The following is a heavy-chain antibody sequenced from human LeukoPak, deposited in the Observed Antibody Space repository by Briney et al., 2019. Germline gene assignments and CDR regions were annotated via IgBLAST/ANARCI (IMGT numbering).Heavy chain of an antibody. J-gene: IGHJ5*02. D-gene: IGHD4-17*01. CDR2: ISGSGSRT. Sequence: GGSLRLSCAASGFTFSSYWMSWVRQAPGKGLEWVSAISGSGSRTYYADSVKGRFTISRDNSKNTLYLQMNSLRAEDTAVYYCAKNGDYEGYKWFDPWGQGTLVAVSS. V-gene: IGHV3-23*01. CDR1: GFTFSSYW. CDR3: AKNGDYEGYKWFDP.